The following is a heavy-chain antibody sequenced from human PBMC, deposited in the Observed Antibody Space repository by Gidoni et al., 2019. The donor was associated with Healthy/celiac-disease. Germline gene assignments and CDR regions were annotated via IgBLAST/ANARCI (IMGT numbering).Heavy chain of an antibody. J-gene: IGHJ4*02. V-gene: IGHV3-15*01. CDR3: TTANRGVIIPPLFDY. Sequence: KSKTDGGTTDYAAPVKGRFTISRDDSKNTLYLQMNSLKTEDTAVYYCTTANRGVIIPPLFDYWGQGTLVTVSS. D-gene: IGHD3-10*01. CDR2: KSKTDGGTT.